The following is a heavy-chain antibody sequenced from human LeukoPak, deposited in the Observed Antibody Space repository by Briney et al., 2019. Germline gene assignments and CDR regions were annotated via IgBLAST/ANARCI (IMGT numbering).Heavy chain of an antibody. J-gene: IGHJ4*02. Sequence: GGSLRLSCAASGFTFSSYAMSWVRQAPEKGLEWVSTISGSGGGTYYADSVKGRFTISRDDSKNTLYPQMNSLRAKDTAVYYCVKDLGRYRNNCFDYWGQGTLVTVSS. CDR2: ISGSGGGT. D-gene: IGHD1-26*01. CDR3: VKDLGRYRNNCFDY. V-gene: IGHV3-23*01. CDR1: GFTFSSYA.